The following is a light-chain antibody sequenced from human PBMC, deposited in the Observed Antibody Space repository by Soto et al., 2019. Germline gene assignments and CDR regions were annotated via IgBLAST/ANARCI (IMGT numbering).Light chain of an antibody. CDR3: QQSYSILRT. CDR2: AAS. V-gene: IGKV1-39*01. CDR1: QSISSF. Sequence: DIQMTQSPSSLSASVGDRVTITCRASQSISSFLNLYQQKPGKAPQLLIYAASSLQSVFPSRFSGGGSGTHFTLTITSLQPEDFATYYCQQSYSILRTFGPGTNGDI. J-gene: IGKJ3*01.